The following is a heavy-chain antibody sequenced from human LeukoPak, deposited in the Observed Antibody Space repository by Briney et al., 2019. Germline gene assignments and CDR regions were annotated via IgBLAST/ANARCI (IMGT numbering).Heavy chain of an antibody. CDR2: ISLYNGNT. V-gene: IGHV1-18*01. Sequence: ASVKVSCKASGFTFTSYGLTWVRQAPGQGLQWMGWISLYNGNTNYAQRFQYRVTMTTDTSTSTAYMELRSLRSDDTAVYYCARDIAAADYWGQGTLVTVSS. J-gene: IGHJ4*02. CDR3: ARDIAAADY. D-gene: IGHD6-13*01. CDR1: GFTFTSYG.